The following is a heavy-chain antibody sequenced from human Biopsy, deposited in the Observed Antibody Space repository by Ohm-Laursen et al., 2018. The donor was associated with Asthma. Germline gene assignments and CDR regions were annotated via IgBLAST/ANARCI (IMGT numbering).Heavy chain of an antibody. V-gene: IGHV4-31*03. Sequence: TLSLTCTVSGDSITSGGCCWNWIRQHPGKGLEWIGYTHHSGTSYFNPSLKSRVSFSRDTSKNQFSLRLSSVTAADTVMYYCARIPRRSGSYFVDYWGQGTLVTVSS. CDR1: GDSITSGGCC. CDR3: ARIPRRSGSYFVDY. D-gene: IGHD3-22*01. J-gene: IGHJ4*02. CDR2: THHSGTS.